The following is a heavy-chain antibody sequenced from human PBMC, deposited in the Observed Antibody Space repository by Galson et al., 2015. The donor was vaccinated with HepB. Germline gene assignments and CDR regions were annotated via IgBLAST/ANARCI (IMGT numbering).Heavy chain of an antibody. CDR1: GFTVSSNY. V-gene: IGHV3-66*02. CDR2: IYSGGST. CDR3: ARVAVGDFWSGSYYFDS. D-gene: IGHD3-3*01. J-gene: IGHJ4*02. Sequence: SLRLSCAASGFTVSSNYMSWVRQAPGKGLEWVSVIYSGGSTYYADSVKGRFTISRDNSKNTLYLQMSSLRPEDTAVYYCARVAVGDFWSGSYYFDSWGQGTLVTVSP.